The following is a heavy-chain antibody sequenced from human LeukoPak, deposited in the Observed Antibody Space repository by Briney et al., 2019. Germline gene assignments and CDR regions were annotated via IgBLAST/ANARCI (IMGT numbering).Heavy chain of an antibody. CDR2: ISGSGGST. D-gene: IGHD4-17*01. CDR1: GLTFSSYA. Sequence: GGSLRLSCAASGLTFSSYAMSWVCQAPGKGLEWVSAISGSGGSTYYADSVKGRFTISRDNSKNTLYLQMNSLRAEDTAVYYCAKSNTVTSPGDYWGQGTLVTVSS. J-gene: IGHJ4*02. CDR3: AKSNTVTSPGDY. V-gene: IGHV3-23*01.